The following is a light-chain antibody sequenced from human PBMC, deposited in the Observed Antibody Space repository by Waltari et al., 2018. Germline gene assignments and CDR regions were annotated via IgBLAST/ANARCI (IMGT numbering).Light chain of an antibody. CDR3: SSYADSDNLV. J-gene: IGLJ3*02. Sequence: QSALTQPPPASGSPGRSGTITCTAASSDVGSDNSVTWYQHPPGKAPKLMIYKVTKRPAGVPVLSSCSKSGNTASVIVSVLQAEDAADYHCSSYADSDNLVFGAGTKLTIL. CDR2: KVT. V-gene: IGLV2-8*01. CDR1: SSDVGSDNS.